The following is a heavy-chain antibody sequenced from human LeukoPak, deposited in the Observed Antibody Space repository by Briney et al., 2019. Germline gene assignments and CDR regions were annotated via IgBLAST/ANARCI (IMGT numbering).Heavy chain of an antibody. V-gene: IGHV3-23*01. Sequence: GGSLRLSCAVSGFTFSSYGMSWVRQAPGKGLEWVSSIIPSGGGTYYADSVKGRCTISRDNSKNTLYLQMNSLRAEDTAVYYCARGSDGSIDYWGQGTLVTVSS. CDR2: IIPSGGGT. CDR3: ARGSDGSIDY. CDR1: GFTFSSYG. J-gene: IGHJ4*02. D-gene: IGHD3-10*01.